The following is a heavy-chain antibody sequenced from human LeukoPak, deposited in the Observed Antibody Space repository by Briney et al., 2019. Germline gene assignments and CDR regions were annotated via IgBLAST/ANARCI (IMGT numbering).Heavy chain of an antibody. CDR2: IIPIFGTA. CDR3: ARDNGIAAAGTGYYFDY. D-gene: IGHD6-13*01. CDR1: GGTFSSYA. Sequence: ASVKVSCKASGGTFSSYAISWVRQAPGQGLEWMGGIIPIFGTANYAQKFQGRVTITADESTSTAYMELSSLRSEDTAVYYCARDNGIAAAGTGYYFDYWGQGTLVTVSS. V-gene: IGHV1-69*13. J-gene: IGHJ4*02.